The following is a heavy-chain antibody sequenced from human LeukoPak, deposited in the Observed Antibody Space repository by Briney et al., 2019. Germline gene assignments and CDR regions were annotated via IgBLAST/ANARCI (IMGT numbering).Heavy chain of an antibody. Sequence: ASVKVSCKVSGYTLTELSMHWARQAPGKGLEWMGGFDPEDGETIYAQKFQGRVTMTEDTSTDTAYMELSSLRSEDTAVYYCARDKSITMVRGVIIYYFDYWGQGTLVTVSS. CDR3: ARDKSITMVRGVIIYYFDY. CDR2: FDPEDGET. J-gene: IGHJ4*02. V-gene: IGHV1-24*01. CDR1: GYTLTELS. D-gene: IGHD3-10*01.